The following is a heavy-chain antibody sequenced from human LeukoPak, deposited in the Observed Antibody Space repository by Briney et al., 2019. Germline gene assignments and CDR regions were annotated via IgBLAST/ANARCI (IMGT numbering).Heavy chain of an antibody. CDR3: VRRVRYFGQNDY. Sequence: SETLSLACTVSGASMSDYYWSWIRQPPGKGLEWIGYIYYTGSTNYNPSLKSRVTMSVDTSKNQISLKLSSVTAADSAVYYCVRRVRYFGQNDYWGQGTLVTVSS. V-gene: IGHV4-59*08. J-gene: IGHJ4*02. D-gene: IGHD3-9*01. CDR2: IYYTGST. CDR1: GASMSDYY.